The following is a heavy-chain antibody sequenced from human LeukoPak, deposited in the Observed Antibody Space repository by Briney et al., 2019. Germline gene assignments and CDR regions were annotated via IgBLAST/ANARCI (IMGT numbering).Heavy chain of an antibody. D-gene: IGHD3-10*01. CDR3: ARVGGNYYGSGSYYNLNWFDP. Sequence: PSQTLSLTCTVSGGSISSGSYYWSWIRQPAGKGLEWIGRIYTSGSTNYNPSLKSRVTISVDTSKNQFSLKLSSVTAADTAVYYCARVGGNYYGSGSYYNLNWFDPWGQGTLVTVSS. CDR2: IYTSGST. V-gene: IGHV4-61*02. J-gene: IGHJ5*02. CDR1: GGSISSGSYY.